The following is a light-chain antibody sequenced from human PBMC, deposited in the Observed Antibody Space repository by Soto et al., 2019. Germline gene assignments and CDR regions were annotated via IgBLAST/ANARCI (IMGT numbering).Light chain of an antibody. J-gene: IGLJ2*01. CDR3: CSYASSRSLV. CDR1: SSDVGSYNL. CDR2: EGS. Sequence: QSALTQPASVSGSPGQSTTISCTGTSSDVGSYNLVSWYQQHPGKAPKLMIYEGSKRPSGVSNRFSGSKSGNTASLTISGLQAEDEADYYCCSYASSRSLVFGGGTKLTVL. V-gene: IGLV2-23*01.